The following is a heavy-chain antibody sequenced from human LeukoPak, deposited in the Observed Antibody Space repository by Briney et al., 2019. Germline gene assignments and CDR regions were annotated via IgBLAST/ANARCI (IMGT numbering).Heavy chain of an antibody. Sequence: GGSLRLSCAASGFTFSSYAMSWVRQAPGKGLEWVSAISGSGGSTYYADSVKGRFTISRDNSKNALYLQMNSLRAEDTAVYYCAKAGRPYNRYCSGGSCYPLDYWGQGTLVTVSS. CDR3: AKAGRPYNRYCSGGSCYPLDY. CDR1: GFTFSSYA. CDR2: ISGSGGST. J-gene: IGHJ4*02. D-gene: IGHD2-15*01. V-gene: IGHV3-23*01.